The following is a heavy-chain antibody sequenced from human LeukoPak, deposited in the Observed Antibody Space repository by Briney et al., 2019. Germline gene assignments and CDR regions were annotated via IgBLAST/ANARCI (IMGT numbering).Heavy chain of an antibody. CDR2: ISYDGSNK. V-gene: IGHV3-30*18. CDR1: GFTFSSNG. J-gene: IGHJ6*02. Sequence: GSLRLSCAASGFTFSSNGMHWVRQAPGKGLEWVAVISYDGSNKYYVDSVKGRFTISRDNSKNTLYLQMNSLRAEDTAVYYCAKAEYDSTGYGYGMDVWGQGTTVTVSS. CDR3: AKAEYDSTGYGYGMDV. D-gene: IGHD2-2*01.